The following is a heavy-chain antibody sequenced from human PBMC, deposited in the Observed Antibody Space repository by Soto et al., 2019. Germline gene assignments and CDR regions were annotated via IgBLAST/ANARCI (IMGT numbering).Heavy chain of an antibody. V-gene: IGHV4-59*01. CDR2: IYYSGST. CDR3: ARGREPVFWSGYYALGSYYFDY. Sequence: QVQLQESGPGLVKPSETLSLTCTVSGGSISSYYWSWIRQPPGKGLEWIGYIYYSGSTNYNPSLKSRVTISVATSKNQFSLKLSSVTAADTDVYYCARGREPVFWSGYYALGSYYFDYWGQGTLVTVSS. J-gene: IGHJ4*02. CDR1: GGSISSYY. D-gene: IGHD3-3*01.